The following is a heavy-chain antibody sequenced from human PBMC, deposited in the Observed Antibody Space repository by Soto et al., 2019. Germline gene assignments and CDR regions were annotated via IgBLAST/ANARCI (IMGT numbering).Heavy chain of an antibody. D-gene: IGHD2-2*01. CDR1: GYTFTSYD. CDR3: ARAIVVLPADTYYYYYGMDV. CDR2: MNPNSGNT. V-gene: IGHV1-8*01. Sequence: ASVKVSCKASGYTFTSYDINWVRQATGQGLEWMGWMNPNSGNTGYAQKFQGRVTMTRNTSISTAYVELSSLRSEDTAVYYCARAIVVLPADTYYYYYGMDVWGQGTRVTVSS. J-gene: IGHJ6*02.